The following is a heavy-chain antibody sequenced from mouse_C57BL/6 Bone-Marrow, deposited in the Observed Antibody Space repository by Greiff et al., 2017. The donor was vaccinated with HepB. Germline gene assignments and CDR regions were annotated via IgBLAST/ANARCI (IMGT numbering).Heavy chain of an antibody. Sequence: DVKLVESGGGLVQPGGSMKLSCVASGFTFSNYWMNWVRQSPEKGLEWVAQIRLKSDNYATHYAESVKGRFTISRDDSKSSVYLQMNNLRAEDTGIYYCTEGVITPFAYWGQGTLVTVSA. V-gene: IGHV6-3*01. CDR3: TEGVITPFAY. J-gene: IGHJ3*01. D-gene: IGHD2-4*01. CDR1: GFTFSNYW. CDR2: IRLKSDNYAT.